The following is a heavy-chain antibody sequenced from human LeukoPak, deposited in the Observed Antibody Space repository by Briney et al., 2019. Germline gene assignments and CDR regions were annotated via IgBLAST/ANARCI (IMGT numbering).Heavy chain of an antibody. CDR3: AKADYLGGGHGLDY. D-gene: IGHD3-3*01. CDR1: GFIFSNYG. V-gene: IGHV3-30*18. Sequence: GGSLRLSCAASGFIFSNYGMHWVRQAPGKGLEWVAIISFDGSNKYYADSVKGRFTISRDNSKNTQYLQMNSLRAEDTAVYYCAKADYLGGGHGLDYWGQGILVTVSS. CDR2: ISFDGSNK. J-gene: IGHJ4*02.